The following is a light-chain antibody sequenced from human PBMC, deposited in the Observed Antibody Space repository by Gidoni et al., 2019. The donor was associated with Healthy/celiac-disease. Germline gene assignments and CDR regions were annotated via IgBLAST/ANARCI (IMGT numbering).Light chain of an antibody. CDR3: QQYNNWPPNT. CDR1: QSVSSN. Sequence: EIVMTKSPATLSVSPGERATISCGASQSVSSNLAWYQQKPGQAPRLLIYGASIRATGIPARFSGSGSGTEFTLTISSLQSEDFAVYYCQQYNNWPPNTFGGGTKVEIK. J-gene: IGKJ4*01. CDR2: GAS. V-gene: IGKV3D-15*01.